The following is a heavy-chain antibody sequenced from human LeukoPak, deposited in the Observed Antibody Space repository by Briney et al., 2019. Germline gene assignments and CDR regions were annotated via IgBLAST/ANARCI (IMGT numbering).Heavy chain of an antibody. CDR1: GFTFSSYS. CDR3: ARGAATGTSRFDN. V-gene: IGHV3-48*01. CDR2: ISSSSDAI. Sequence: GGSLRLSCAASGFTFSSYSMSWVRQAPGKGLEGLSYISSSSDAIYYAESVKGRFTISRDNAKNSLYLQLNSLRAEDTAVYYCARGAATGTSRFDNWGQGTLVTVSS. D-gene: IGHD6-13*01. J-gene: IGHJ4*02.